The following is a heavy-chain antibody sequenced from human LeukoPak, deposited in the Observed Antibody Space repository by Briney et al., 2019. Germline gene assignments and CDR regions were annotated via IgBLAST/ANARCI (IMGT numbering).Heavy chain of an antibody. CDR2: ISTCGST. D-gene: IGHD6-19*01. Sequence: SETLSLTCTVSGGSSSSYYWSWIRQPAGEGLEWIGHISTCGSTSYNPSLRRRVTMSVDTSKNQFSLRLSSVTAADTAVYYCAREVKGGWYYFDYWGQGTLVTVSS. CDR1: GGSSSSYY. V-gene: IGHV4-4*07. J-gene: IGHJ4*02. CDR3: AREVKGGWYYFDY.